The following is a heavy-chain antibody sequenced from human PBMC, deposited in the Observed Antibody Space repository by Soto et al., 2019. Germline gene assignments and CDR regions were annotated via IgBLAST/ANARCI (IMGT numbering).Heavy chain of an antibody. CDR2: IYYSGST. CDR1: GGSISSGDYY. CDR3: ARGKPITSDYGSEYVDY. D-gene: IGHD3-10*01. Sequence: PSLTCTVSGGSISSGDYYWSWIRQPPGKGLEWIGYIYYSGSTYYNPSLKSRVTISVDTSKNQFSLKLSSVTAADTAVYYCARGKPITSDYGSEYVDYWGQGTLVTVSS. V-gene: IGHV4-30-4*01. J-gene: IGHJ4*02.